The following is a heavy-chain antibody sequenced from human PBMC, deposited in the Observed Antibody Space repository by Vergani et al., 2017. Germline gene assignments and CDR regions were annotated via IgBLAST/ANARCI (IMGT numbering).Heavy chain of an antibody. CDR2: ISGSGGST. D-gene: IGHD3-10*01. J-gene: IGHJ6*03. CDR1: GFTFSSYA. CDR3: AKDATGGWFGELNPMDV. V-gene: IGHV3-23*01. Sequence: EVQLLESGGGLVQPGGSLRLSCAASGFTFSSYAMIWVRQAPGKGLEWVSAISGSGGSTYYADSVKGRFTISRDNSKNTLYLQMNSLRAEDTAVYYCAKDATGGWFGELNPMDVWGKGTTVTVSS.